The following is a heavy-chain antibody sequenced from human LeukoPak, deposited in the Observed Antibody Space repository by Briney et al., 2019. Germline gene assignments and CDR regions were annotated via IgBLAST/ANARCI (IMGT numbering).Heavy chain of an antibody. CDR1: GFTFSSYW. V-gene: IGHV3-7*01. D-gene: IGHD3-22*01. Sequence: GGSLRLSCAASGFTFSSYWMSWVRQAPGKGLEWVANIKQDGSEKYYVDSVKGRFTISRDNAKNSLYQQMNSLRAEDTAVYYCARVPSDSSGYYIYYYYYHMDVWGKGTTVTVSS. CDR2: IKQDGSEK. J-gene: IGHJ6*03. CDR3: ARVPSDSSGYYIYYYYYHMDV.